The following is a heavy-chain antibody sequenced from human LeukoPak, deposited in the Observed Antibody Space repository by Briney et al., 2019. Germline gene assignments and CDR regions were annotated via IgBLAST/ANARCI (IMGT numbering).Heavy chain of an antibody. D-gene: IGHD3-3*01. CDR2: IYHSGST. CDR1: GYSISSGYY. CDR3: AREITIFGVVILDY. J-gene: IGHJ4*02. V-gene: IGHV4-38-2*02. Sequence: PSETLSLTCTVSGYSISSGYYWGWIRQPPGKGLEWIGSIYHSGSTYYNPSLKSRVTISVDTSKNQFSLKLSSVTAADTAVYYCAREITIFGVVILDYWGQGTLVTVSS.